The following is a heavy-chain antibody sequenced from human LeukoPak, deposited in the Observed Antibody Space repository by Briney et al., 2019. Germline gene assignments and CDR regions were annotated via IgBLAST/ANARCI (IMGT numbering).Heavy chain of an antibody. V-gene: IGHV3-48*03. Sequence: PGGSLRLSCAASGFTFSSYEINWVRQAPGKGLEWVSYISSSGSTIYYADSVKGRFTISRDNAKNSLYLQMNSLRAEDTAVYYCARDGGPGYSSSWYLYWGQGTLVTVSS. J-gene: IGHJ4*02. CDR1: GFTFSSYE. D-gene: IGHD6-13*01. CDR2: ISSSGSTI. CDR3: ARDGGPGYSSSWYLY.